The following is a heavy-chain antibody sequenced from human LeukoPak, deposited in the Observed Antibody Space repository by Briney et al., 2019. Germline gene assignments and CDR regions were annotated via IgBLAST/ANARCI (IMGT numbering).Heavy chain of an antibody. CDR2: IYYSGAT. Sequence: SETLSLTCTVSGGSISSSPYYWGWIRQPPGKGLEWIGSIYYSGATHYNPSLESRVTISVDTSKNQFSLKLASVTAADTAIYYCAKGAGGFSYYNWFDPWGQGTLVTVSS. CDR1: GGSISSSPYY. V-gene: IGHV4-39*07. CDR3: AKGAGGFSYYNWFDP. J-gene: IGHJ5*02. D-gene: IGHD5-18*01.